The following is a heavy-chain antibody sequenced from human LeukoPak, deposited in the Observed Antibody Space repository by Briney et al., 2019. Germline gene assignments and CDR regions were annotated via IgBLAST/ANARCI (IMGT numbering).Heavy chain of an antibody. Sequence: ASVKVSCKASGYTFTSYDINWVRQATGQGLEWMGWMNPNSGNTGYAQKFQGRVTITRNTSISTAYMELSRLRSEDTAVYYCATSTMPCSSTSCYYPRASVYYYYMDVWGKGTTVTVSS. CDR1: GYTFTSYD. CDR3: ATSTMPCSSTSCYYPRASVYYYYMDV. CDR2: MNPNSGNT. D-gene: IGHD2-2*01. J-gene: IGHJ6*03. V-gene: IGHV1-8*03.